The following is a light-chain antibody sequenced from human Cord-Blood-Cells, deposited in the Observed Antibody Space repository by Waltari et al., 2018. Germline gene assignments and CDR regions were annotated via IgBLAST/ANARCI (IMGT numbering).Light chain of an antibody. V-gene: IGLV2-11*01. CDR1: SSNVDRYDY. Sequence: QSALTQRRTVSGSPGQSVTISCTGTSSNVDRYDYVSWYQQHPGKAPTPMSYDVSKRPSGVPDRFSGSKSGNTASLTISGLQAEDEADYYCCSYAGSYTLVFGGGTKLTVL. CDR3: CSYAGSYTLV. J-gene: IGLJ3*02. CDR2: DVS.